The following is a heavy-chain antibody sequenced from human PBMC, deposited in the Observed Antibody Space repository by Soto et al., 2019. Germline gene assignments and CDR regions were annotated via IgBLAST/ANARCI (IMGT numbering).Heavy chain of an antibody. CDR2: IIPIFGTA. V-gene: IGHV1-69*13. D-gene: IGHD6-13*01. J-gene: IGHJ6*02. CDR3: ARDKGFPSGSWSYYYYGMDV. Sequence: SVKVSFKASGGAFSSYAISWVRQAPGQGLEWMGGIIPIFGTANYAQKFQGRVTITADESTSTAYMELSSLRSEDTAVYYCARDKGFPSGSWSYYYYGMDVWGQGTTVTVSS. CDR1: GGAFSSYA.